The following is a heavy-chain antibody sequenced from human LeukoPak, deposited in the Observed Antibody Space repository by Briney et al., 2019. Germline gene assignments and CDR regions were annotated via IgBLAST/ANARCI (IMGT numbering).Heavy chain of an antibody. CDR3: ARRIAAAGWLFDY. J-gene: IGHJ4*02. V-gene: IGHV4-39*01. CDR1: GGSISSSSYY. Sequence: SETLSLTCTVSGGSISSSSYYWGWIRQPPGKGLEWIGSIYYSGSTYYNPSLKSRVTISVDTSKNQFSLKLGSVTAADTAVYYCARRIAAAGWLFDYWGQGTLVTVSS. D-gene: IGHD6-13*01. CDR2: IYYSGST.